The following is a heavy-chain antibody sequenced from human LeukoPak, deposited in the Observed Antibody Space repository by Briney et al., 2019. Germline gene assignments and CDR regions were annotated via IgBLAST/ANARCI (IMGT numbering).Heavy chain of an antibody. CDR1: GFTFSSYA. V-gene: IGHV3-48*01. CDR2: IGPSGTAI. Sequence: PGGSLRLSCAASGFTFSSYAMNWVRQAPGRGLEWVSYIGPSGTAIYYADSVKGRFTISRDNAKNSLYLQMNSLRAEDTAVYYCAREIRIAAAGADAFDIWGQGTMVTVSS. CDR3: AREIRIAAAGADAFDI. J-gene: IGHJ3*02. D-gene: IGHD6-13*01.